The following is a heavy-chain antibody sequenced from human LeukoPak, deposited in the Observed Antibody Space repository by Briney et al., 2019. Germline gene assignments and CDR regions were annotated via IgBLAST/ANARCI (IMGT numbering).Heavy chain of an antibody. D-gene: IGHD3-22*01. J-gene: IGHJ4*02. CDR3: ARGSVVVITTSIHYFDY. CDR2: IYYSGST. V-gene: IGHV4-59*12. CDR1: GGSISSYY. Sequence: PSETLSLTCTVSGGSISSYYWSWIRQPPGKGLEWIGYIYYSGSTNYNPSLKSRVTISVDTSKNQFSLKLSSVTAADTAVYYCARGSVVVITTSIHYFDYWGQGTLVTVSS.